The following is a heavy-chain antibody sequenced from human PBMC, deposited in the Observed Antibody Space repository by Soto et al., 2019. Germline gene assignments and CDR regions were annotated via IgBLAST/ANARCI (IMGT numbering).Heavy chain of an antibody. D-gene: IGHD3-22*01. Sequence: QVQLQESGPGLVKPSETLSLTCTVSGGSISSYYWSWIRQPPGKGLEWIGYIYYSGSTNYNPSLKSRVTISVDTSKNQFSLKLSSVTAADTAVYYCARDMVVVITTGPSPYYYYYGMDVWGQGTTVTVSS. CDR1: GGSISSYY. CDR3: ARDMVVVITTGPSPYYYYYGMDV. V-gene: IGHV4-59*01. CDR2: IYYSGST. J-gene: IGHJ6*02.